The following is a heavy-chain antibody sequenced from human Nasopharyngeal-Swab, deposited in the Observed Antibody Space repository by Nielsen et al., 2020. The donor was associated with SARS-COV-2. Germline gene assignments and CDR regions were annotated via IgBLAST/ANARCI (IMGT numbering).Heavy chain of an antibody. J-gene: IGHJ4*02. D-gene: IGHD6-25*01. CDR1: GFTFSDYY. CDR3: ARPLAAASYYFDY. CDR2: IRSKTYGGAP. Sequence: GESLKISCAVSGFTFSDYYMSWIRQAPGKGLEWVGFIRSKTYGGAPEYAASVKGRFTISRDGAESIAYLQMNSLKASDSAMYYCARPLAAASYYFDYWGQGTLVTVSS. V-gene: IGHV3-71*01.